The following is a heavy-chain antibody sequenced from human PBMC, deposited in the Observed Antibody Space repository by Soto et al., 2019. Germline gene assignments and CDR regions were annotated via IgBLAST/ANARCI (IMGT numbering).Heavy chain of an antibody. CDR2: ISYDGSNK. J-gene: IGHJ4*02. Sequence: QVQLVESGGGVVQPGRSLRLSCAASGFTFSSYAMHWVRQAPGKGLEWVAVISYDGSNKYCADSVKGRFTISRDNSKNTLYLQMNSLRAEDTAVYYCARDGPPFDYWGQGTLVTVSS. V-gene: IGHV3-30-3*01. CDR3: ARDGPPFDY. CDR1: GFTFSSYA.